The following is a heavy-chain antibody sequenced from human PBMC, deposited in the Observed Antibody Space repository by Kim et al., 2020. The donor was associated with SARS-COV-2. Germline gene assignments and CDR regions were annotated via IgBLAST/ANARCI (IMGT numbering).Heavy chain of an antibody. J-gene: IGHJ4*02. CDR2: IYYSGST. D-gene: IGHD1-7*01. CDR1: GGSISSYY. CDR3: AAYGGSITGTTNY. V-gene: IGHV4-59*13. Sequence: ETLSLTCTVSGGSISSYYWSWIRQPPGKGLEWIGYIYYSGSTNYNPSLKSRVTISVDTSKNQFSLKLSSVTAADTAVYYCAAYGGSITGTTNYWGQGTLVTVSS.